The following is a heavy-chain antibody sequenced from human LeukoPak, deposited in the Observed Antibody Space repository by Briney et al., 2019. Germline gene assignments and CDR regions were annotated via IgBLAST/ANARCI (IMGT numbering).Heavy chain of an antibody. V-gene: IGHV1-69*05. CDR1: GGTFSSYA. Sequence: ASVKVSCKASGGTFSSYAISWVRQAPGQGLEWMGGIIPIFGTANYAQKFQGRVTMTTDTSTSTAYMELRSLRSDDTAVYYCARDAYDSSGYYDSFHRNWFDPWGQGTLVTVSS. CDR2: IIPIFGTA. J-gene: IGHJ5*02. D-gene: IGHD3-22*01. CDR3: ARDAYDSSGYYDSFHRNWFDP.